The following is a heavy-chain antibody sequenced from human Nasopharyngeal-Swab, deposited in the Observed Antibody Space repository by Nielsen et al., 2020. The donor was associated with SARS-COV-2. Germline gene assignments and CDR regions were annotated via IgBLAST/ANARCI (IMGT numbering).Heavy chain of an antibody. V-gene: IGHV3-74*01. CDR1: GFTFSSYW. D-gene: IGHD6-13*01. Sequence: GGSLRLSCAASGFTFSSYWMHWVRQAPGKGLVWVSRINSDGSSTSYADSVKGRFAISRDNAKNTLYLQMNSLRAEDTAVYYCARVDSWSSFEDYWGQGTLVTVSS. CDR2: INSDGSST. J-gene: IGHJ4*02. CDR3: ARVDSWSSFEDY.